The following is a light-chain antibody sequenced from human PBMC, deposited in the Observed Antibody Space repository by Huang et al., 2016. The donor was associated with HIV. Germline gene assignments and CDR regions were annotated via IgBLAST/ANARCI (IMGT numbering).Light chain of an antibody. CDR2: DAS. CDR3: QQYDNLPFT. CDR1: QDISNY. J-gene: IGKJ3*01. Sequence: DIQMTQSPSSLSASVGDRVTITCQASQDISNYLNWYQQKPGKAPKLLIYDASNLETRVPSRFSGIGSWTDFTFTISSLQPEDIATYYCQQYDNLPFTCGPGTKVDIK. V-gene: IGKV1-33*01.